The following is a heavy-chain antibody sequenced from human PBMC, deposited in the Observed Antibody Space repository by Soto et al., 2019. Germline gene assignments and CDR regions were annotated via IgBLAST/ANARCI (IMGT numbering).Heavy chain of an antibody. J-gene: IGHJ6*02. Sequence: PGGSLRLSCAASGFTVSSNYMSWGRQAPGKGLEWVSVISSGGRTYYADSVKGRSTISRDNSKNTLYLQMNSLRAEDTAVYYCARLGYSYGYGMDVWGQGTTVTVSS. CDR2: ISSGGRT. CDR1: GFTVSSNY. CDR3: ARLGYSYGYGMDV. D-gene: IGHD5-18*01. V-gene: IGHV3-53*01.